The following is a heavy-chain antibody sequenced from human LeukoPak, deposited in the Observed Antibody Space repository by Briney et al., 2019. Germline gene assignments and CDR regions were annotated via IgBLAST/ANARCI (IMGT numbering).Heavy chain of an antibody. J-gene: IGHJ5*02. CDR1: VYTLTGYY. CDR2: INPNSGGT. V-gene: IGHV1-2*02. Sequence: ASVTVSCKASVYTLTGYYMHWVRPAPGQGLEGMGWINPNSGGTTYAQKFQGRVTMTRDTSISTAYMELSRLRSDDTAVYYCARDIGTVAGAGSWGQGTLVTVSS. CDR3: ARDIGTVAGAGS. D-gene: IGHD6-19*01.